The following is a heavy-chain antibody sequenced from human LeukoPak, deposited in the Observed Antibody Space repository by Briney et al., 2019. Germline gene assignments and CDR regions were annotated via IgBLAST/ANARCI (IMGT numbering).Heavy chain of an antibody. CDR3: ASGSVAAAGTPPAGEYFQH. V-gene: IGHV4-59*01. Sequence: SETLSLTCTVPGGSISIYYWSWIRQPPGKGLGWVWYIYYSGSTNYNPTLKSRVTISVDTSKNQFSLKLSSVTDADTAVYYCASGSVAAAGTPPAGEYFQHWGQGPLVTVSS. CDR2: IYYSGST. D-gene: IGHD6-13*01. J-gene: IGHJ1*01. CDR1: GGSISIYY.